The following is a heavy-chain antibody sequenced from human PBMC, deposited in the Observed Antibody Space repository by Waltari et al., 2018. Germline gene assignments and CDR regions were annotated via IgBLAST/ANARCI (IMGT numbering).Heavy chain of an antibody. CDR2: INHGGST. Sequence: QVQLQQWGAGLLKPSETLSLTCAVYGGSFSGYYWSWIRQPPGKGLEWIGEINHGGSTNNNQSLKRRVTISVDTSKNQFSLKMSSVTAADTAVYYCARGRRVQGIGSRYYYMDVWGKGTTVTVSS. J-gene: IGHJ6*03. D-gene: IGHD2-15*01. V-gene: IGHV4-34*01. CDR1: GGSFSGYY. CDR3: ARGRRVQGIGSRYYYMDV.